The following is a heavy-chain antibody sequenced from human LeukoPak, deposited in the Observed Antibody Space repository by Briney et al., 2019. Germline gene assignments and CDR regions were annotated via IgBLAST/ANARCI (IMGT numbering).Heavy chain of an antibody. Sequence: ASVKVSCKASGYTFIGYYIHWVRQAPGQGLEWMGWIDTNNGGTNYAQKFQGRITMTRDTSISTTYMGLNSLRGDDTAVYYCARVPLWGQGTLVTVSS. CDR3: ARVPL. CDR1: GYTFIGYY. CDR2: IDTNNGGT. V-gene: IGHV1-2*02. J-gene: IGHJ4*02.